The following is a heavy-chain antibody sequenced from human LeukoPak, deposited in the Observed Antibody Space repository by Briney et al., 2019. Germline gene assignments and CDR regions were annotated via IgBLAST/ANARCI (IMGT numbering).Heavy chain of an antibody. CDR1: GGSFSGYY. J-gene: IGHJ6*02. V-gene: IGHV4-34*01. Sequence: SETLSLTCAVYGGSFSGYYWSWIRQPPGKGLEWIGEINHSGSTNYNPSLKSRVTILVDTSKNQFSLKLSSVTAADTAVYYCARGPRIAAAGLYYYYYGMDVWGQGTTVTVSS. CDR3: ARGPRIAAAGLYYYYYGMDV. CDR2: INHSGST. D-gene: IGHD6-13*01.